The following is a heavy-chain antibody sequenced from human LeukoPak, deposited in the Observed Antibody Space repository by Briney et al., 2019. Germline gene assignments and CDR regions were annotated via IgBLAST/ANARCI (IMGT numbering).Heavy chain of an antibody. CDR2: ISSSSSYI. CDR3: ARGPRYSSSWYEMGLDY. D-gene: IGHD6-13*01. CDR1: GFTFSSYS. J-gene: IGHJ4*02. Sequence: GGSLRLSCAASGFTFSSYSMNWVRQAPGKGLEWVSYISSSSSYIYYADSVKGRFTISRDNAKNSLYLQMNSLRAEDTAVYYCARGPRYSSSWYEMGLDYWGQGTLVTVSS. V-gene: IGHV3-21*05.